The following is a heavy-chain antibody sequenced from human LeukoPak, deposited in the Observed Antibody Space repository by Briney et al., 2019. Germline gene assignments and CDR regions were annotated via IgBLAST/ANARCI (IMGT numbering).Heavy chain of an antibody. CDR1: GYTFSSYA. CDR3: ARDSYYYDSSGYYYMDY. J-gene: IGHJ4*02. D-gene: IGHD3-22*01. CDR2: IIPIFGTA. Sequence: SVKVSCKASGYTFSSYAISWVRQAPGQGLEWMGGIIPIFGTANYAQKFQGRVTITADESTSTAYMELSSLRSEDTAVYYCARDSYYYDSSGYYYMDYWGQGTLVTVSS. V-gene: IGHV1-69*13.